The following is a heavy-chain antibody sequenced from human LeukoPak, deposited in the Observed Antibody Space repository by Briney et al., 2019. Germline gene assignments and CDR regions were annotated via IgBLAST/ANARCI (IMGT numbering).Heavy chain of an antibody. D-gene: IGHD3-9*01. V-gene: IGHV3-53*01. CDR1: GFTVSSNY. J-gene: IGHJ6*03. CDR2: IYSGGST. CDR3: AKGGGFDWLNYYYMDV. Sequence: GGSLRLSCAASGFTVSSNYMSWVRQAPGKGLEWVSVIYSGGSTYYADSVKGRFIISRDNSKNTVYLQMSSLRAEDTAVYYCAKGGGFDWLNYYYMDVWGKGTTVIISS.